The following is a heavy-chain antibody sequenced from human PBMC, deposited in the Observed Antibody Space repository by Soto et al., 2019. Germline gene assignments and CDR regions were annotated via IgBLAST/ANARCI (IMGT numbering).Heavy chain of an antibody. CDR3: ASNWNYYDSSGYLPAGWFDP. D-gene: IGHD3-22*01. Sequence: SVKVSCKASGGTFSSYAISWVLEAPGQGLEWMGGIIPIFGTANYAQKFQGRVTITADKSTSTAYMELSSLRSEDTAVYYCASNWNYYDSSGYLPAGWFDPWGQGTLVTVSS. CDR1: GGTFSSYA. CDR2: IIPIFGTA. J-gene: IGHJ5*02. V-gene: IGHV1-69*06.